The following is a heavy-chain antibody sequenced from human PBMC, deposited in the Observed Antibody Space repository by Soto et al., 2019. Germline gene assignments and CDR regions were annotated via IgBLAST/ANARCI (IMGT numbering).Heavy chain of an antibody. CDR2: ISSNGGST. J-gene: IGHJ6*03. D-gene: IGHD4-4*01. CDR3: ARAATVPTSYMDV. CDR1: GFTFSSYA. V-gene: IGHV3-64*01. Sequence: GGSLRLSCAASGFTFSSYAMHWVRQAPGKGLEYVSAISSNGGSTYYANSVKGRFTISRDNSKNTLYLQMGSLRAEDMAVYYCARAATVPTSYMDVWGKGTTVTVSS.